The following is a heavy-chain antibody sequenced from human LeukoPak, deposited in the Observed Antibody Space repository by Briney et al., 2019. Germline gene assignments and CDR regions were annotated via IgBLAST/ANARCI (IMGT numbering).Heavy chain of an antibody. V-gene: IGHV1-69*13. CDR3: ARGPYSSGRYNWFDP. J-gene: IGHJ5*02. Sequence: SVKVSCKASGGTFSSYAISWVRQAPGQGLEWMGGIIPIFGTANYAQKFQGRVTITADESTSTAYMELSSLRSEVTAVYYCARGPYSSGRYNWFDPWGQGTLVTVSS. CDR2: IIPIFGTA. CDR1: GGTFSSYA. D-gene: IGHD6-19*01.